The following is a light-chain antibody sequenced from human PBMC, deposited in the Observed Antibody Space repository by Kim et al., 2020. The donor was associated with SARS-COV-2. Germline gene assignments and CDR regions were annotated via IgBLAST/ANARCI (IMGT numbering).Light chain of an antibody. Sequence: VSPGQTASITCTGEKLGEKYACWYQQQPGQSPVLVIYQDSKRPSGIPERFSGSNSGNTATLTISGTQAMDEADYYCQAWDSSTAVFGTGTKVTVL. J-gene: IGLJ1*01. CDR2: QDS. CDR1: KLGEKY. CDR3: QAWDSSTAV. V-gene: IGLV3-1*01.